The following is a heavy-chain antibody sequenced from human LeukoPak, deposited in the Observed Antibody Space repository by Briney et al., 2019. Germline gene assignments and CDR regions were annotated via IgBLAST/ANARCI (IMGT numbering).Heavy chain of an antibody. CDR3: ASSVGYCSGGSCYSLSLDAFDI. V-gene: IGHV4-61*02. J-gene: IGHJ3*02. CDR1: GGSISSGSYY. D-gene: IGHD2-15*01. Sequence: SETLSLACTVSGGSISSGSYYWSWIRQPAGKGLEWIGRIYTSGSTNYNPSLKSRVTISVDTSKNQFSLKLSSVTAADTAVYYCASSVGYCSGGSCYSLSLDAFDIWGQGTMVTVSS. CDR2: IYTSGST.